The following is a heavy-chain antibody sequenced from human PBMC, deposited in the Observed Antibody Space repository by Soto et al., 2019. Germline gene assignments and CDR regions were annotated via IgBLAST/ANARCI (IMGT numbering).Heavy chain of an antibody. CDR3: AKDQGPYASGVTWFDP. Sequence: EVQLVESGGGLVQPGRSLRLSCAASGFTFDDYAMHWVRQAPGKGLEWVSGISWNSGNMGYADSVKGRFIISRDNAKNSVYLQMNSLRAEDTAVYYCAKDQGPYASGVTWFDPWGQGTLVTVSS. J-gene: IGHJ5*02. CDR2: ISWNSGNM. CDR1: GFTFDDYA. V-gene: IGHV3-9*01. D-gene: IGHD3-10*01.